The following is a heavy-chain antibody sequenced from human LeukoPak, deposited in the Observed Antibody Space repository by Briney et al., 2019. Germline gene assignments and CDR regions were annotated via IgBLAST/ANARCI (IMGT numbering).Heavy chain of an antibody. V-gene: IGHV3-64D*09. Sequence: PGGSLRLSCSASGFTFSYYAMHWVRQAAGKGLEVVSGISSNGGSTYYADSLKGRFTVSRDNSNNTLYLQMSSLRAEDTAIYYCAKGPTYDSLPYYFDYWGQGTLVTVSS. CDR3: AKGPTYDSLPYYFDY. D-gene: IGHD3-22*01. CDR1: GFTFSYYA. CDR2: ISSNGGST. J-gene: IGHJ4*02.